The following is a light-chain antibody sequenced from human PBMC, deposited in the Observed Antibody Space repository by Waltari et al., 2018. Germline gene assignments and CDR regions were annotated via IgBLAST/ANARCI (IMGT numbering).Light chain of an antibody. Sequence: QSVLNQPPSVSGTPGQTVTISCSGSNSNIANTYVYWYPQLPGMAPKLLIYRNNQRPSGVPDRFSGSKSGTSASLAISGLRSEDEAHYSCAIWDDGVIFGGGTKLTVL. CDR1: NSNIANTY. J-gene: IGLJ2*01. CDR3: AIWDDGVI. V-gene: IGLV1-47*01. CDR2: RNN.